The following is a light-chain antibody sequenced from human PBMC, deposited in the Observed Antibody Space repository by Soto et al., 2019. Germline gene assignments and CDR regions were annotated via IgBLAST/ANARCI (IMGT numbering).Light chain of an antibody. CDR1: QGISSY. CDR2: AAS. Sequence: IQLTQSPSSLSASVGDRVTITCRASQGISSYLAWYQQKPGKAPKLLIYAASTLQSGVPSRFSGSGSGTDFTLTIRSLQPEDFATYYCQQTLSFPPTFGQGTKVDIK. V-gene: IGKV1-9*01. J-gene: IGKJ1*01. CDR3: QQTLSFPPT.